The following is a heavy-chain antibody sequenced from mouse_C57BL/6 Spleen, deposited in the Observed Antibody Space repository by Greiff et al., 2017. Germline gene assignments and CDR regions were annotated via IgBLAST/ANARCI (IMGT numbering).Heavy chain of an antibody. CDR1: GFNIKDDY. CDR3: TTRGDSGYFDV. V-gene: IGHV14-4*01. D-gene: IGHD2-13*01. CDR2: IDPENGDT. Sequence: VQLQQSGAELVRPGASVKLSCTASGFNIKDDYMPWVKQRPEQGLEWIGWIDPENGDTEYASKFQGKATITADTSSNTAYLQLSSLTSEDTAVYYCTTRGDSGYFDVWGTGTTVTVSS. J-gene: IGHJ1*03.